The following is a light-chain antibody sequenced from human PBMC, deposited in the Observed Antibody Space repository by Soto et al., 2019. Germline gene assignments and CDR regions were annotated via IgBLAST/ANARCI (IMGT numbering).Light chain of an antibody. CDR1: SGDIAYNY. Sequence: NFMLTQPHSVSESPGKTVTISCTRSSGDIAYNYVQWFQQRPGSAPTTVIYKDTQRPSGVPDRFSGSIDSSSISASLTISRLNTENEADYFCQSYYSRDVVFGGWTKLTV. CDR2: KDT. V-gene: IGLV6-57*04. CDR3: QSYYSRDVV. J-gene: IGLJ2*01.